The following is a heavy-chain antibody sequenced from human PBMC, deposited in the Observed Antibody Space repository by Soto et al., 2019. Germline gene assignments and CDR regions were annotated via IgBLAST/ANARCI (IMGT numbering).Heavy chain of an antibody. CDR3: ARDGDIVVVPAAMATYYYGMDV. V-gene: IGHV3-21*06. Sequence: EVQLVESAGGLVKPGGSLRLSCAASGFTFSSYSMNWVSQAPGKGLEWVSSISSSRSYIYYADSVKGRFTISIDNAKNSLYLQMNSLRAEDTALYYCARDGDIVVVPAAMATYYYGMDVWGQGTTVTVSS. CDR2: ISSSRSYI. D-gene: IGHD2-2*01. J-gene: IGHJ6*02. CDR1: GFTFSSYS.